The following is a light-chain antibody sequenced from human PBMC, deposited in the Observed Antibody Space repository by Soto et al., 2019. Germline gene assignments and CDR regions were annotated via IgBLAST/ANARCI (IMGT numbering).Light chain of an antibody. V-gene: IGLV2-14*01. J-gene: IGLJ3*02. CDR2: EVS. CDR3: CAFTSAGTWV. Sequence: QSALTQPASVSGSPGQSITISCTGTSSDIGAYDYVSWYQQHPGKAPKVIINEVSNRPSGISNRFSGSKSGNTASLTISGLQAEDEADYYCCAFTSAGTWVFGGGTKLTVL. CDR1: SSDIGAYDY.